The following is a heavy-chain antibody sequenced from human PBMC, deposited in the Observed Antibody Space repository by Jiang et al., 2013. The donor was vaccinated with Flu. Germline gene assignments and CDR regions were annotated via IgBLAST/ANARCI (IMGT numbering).Heavy chain of an antibody. J-gene: IGHJ4*02. CDR3: ARGPHLRFLEWHPGG. CDR1: GGSISSSNW. Sequence: GLVKPSETLSLTCAVSGGSISSSNWWSWVRQPPGKGLEWIGEIYHSGSTNYNPSLKSRVTISVDKSKNQFSLKLSSVTAADTAVYYCARGPHLRFLEWHPGGWGPGTLVTVSS. D-gene: IGHD3-3*01. V-gene: IGHV4-4*02. CDR2: IYHSGST.